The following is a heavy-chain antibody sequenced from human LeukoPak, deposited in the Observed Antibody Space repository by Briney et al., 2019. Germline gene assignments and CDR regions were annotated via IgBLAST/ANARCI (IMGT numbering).Heavy chain of an antibody. CDR3: ARAVVQLAANTLAY. D-gene: IGHD1-1*01. V-gene: IGHV3-53*01. CDR1: GDTFTSYM. J-gene: IGHJ4*02. Sequence: GGSLRLSCVAPGDTFTSYMMSLGRQAPGKGLEWVSVLYSDGNTKYADSVQGRFTISRDNSKNTLYLEMNSLSPDDTAVYYCARAVVQLAANTLAYWGQGTLVTVSS. CDR2: LYSDGNT.